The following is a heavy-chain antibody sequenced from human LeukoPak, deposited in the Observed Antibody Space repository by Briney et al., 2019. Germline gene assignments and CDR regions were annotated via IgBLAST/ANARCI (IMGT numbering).Heavy chain of an antibody. CDR3: YSYKNQLRTVYFDY. CDR2: IKQDGSDK. J-gene: IGHJ4*02. D-gene: IGHD1-1*01. CDR1: GXTFSSYW. Sequence: GGSLRLSWAASGXTFSSYWVSWVRQAPGKGLEWVANIKQDGSDKNYVDSVKGRFSISKDNDENLLSLEMNGLRAEDTAVYYCYSYKNQLRTVYFDYWGQGTLVTVSS. V-gene: IGHV3-7*02.